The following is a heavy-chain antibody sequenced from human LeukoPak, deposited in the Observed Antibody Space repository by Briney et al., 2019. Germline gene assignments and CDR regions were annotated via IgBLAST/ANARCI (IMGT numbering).Heavy chain of an antibody. CDR1: GFTFSSYG. D-gene: IGHD1-26*01. CDR2: ISYDGSNK. Sequence: GGSLRLSCAASGFTFSSYGMHWVRQAPGKGLEWVAVISYDGSNKYYADSVKGRFTISRDNSKNTLYLQMNSLRAEDTAVYYCARDGSYYAHGYFDYWGQGTLVTVSS. CDR3: ARDGSYYAHGYFDY. V-gene: IGHV3-30*03. J-gene: IGHJ4*02.